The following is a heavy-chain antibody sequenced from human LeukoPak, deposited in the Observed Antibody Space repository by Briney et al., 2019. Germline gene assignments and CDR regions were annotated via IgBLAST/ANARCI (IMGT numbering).Heavy chain of an antibody. V-gene: IGHV4-4*02. CDR3: ASTVDYYGSGSYYSPFFDY. Sequence: PSETLSLTCAVSGGSISSSNWWSWVRQPPGKGLEWIGEIYHSGSTNYNPSLKSRVTISVDKSKNQFSLKLSSVTAADTAVYYCASTVDYYGSGSYYSPFFDYWGQGTLVTVSS. CDR2: IYHSGST. J-gene: IGHJ4*02. D-gene: IGHD3-10*01. CDR1: GGSISSSNW.